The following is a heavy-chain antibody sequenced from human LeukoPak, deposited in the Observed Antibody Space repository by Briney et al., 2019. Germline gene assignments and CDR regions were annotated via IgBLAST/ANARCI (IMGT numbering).Heavy chain of an antibody. V-gene: IGHV1-8*01. Sequence: ASVKVSCKASGYTFTSFDINWVRQATGQGLEWMGWMNPNNGNTGFVQKFPDRVTMTRNTSISTAYMELSSLRSDDTAVYYCARARITMMAFDVWGQGTVVTVSS. CDR3: ARARITMMAFDV. J-gene: IGHJ3*01. CDR2: MNPNNGNT. CDR1: GYTFTSFD. D-gene: IGHD3-22*01.